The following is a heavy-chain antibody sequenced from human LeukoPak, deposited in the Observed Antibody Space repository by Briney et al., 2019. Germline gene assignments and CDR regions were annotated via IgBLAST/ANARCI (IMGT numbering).Heavy chain of an antibody. CDR2: IRYDGSNK. V-gene: IGHV3-30*02. CDR1: GFMFSSYG. CDR3: AKSHRGYSHLDY. Sequence: GGSLRLSCAASGFMFSSYGMHWVRQAPGKGLEWVAFIRYDGSNKYYADSVKGRFTISRDNSKNTLYLQMNSLRPEDTAVYYCAKSHRGYSHLDYWGQGTLVTVSS. J-gene: IGHJ4*02. D-gene: IGHD3-10*01.